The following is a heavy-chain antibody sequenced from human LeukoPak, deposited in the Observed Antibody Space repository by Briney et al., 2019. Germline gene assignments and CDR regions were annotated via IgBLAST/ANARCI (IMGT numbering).Heavy chain of an antibody. V-gene: IGHV1-2*02. CDR3: ARDSGYDFWSGYYGY. D-gene: IGHD3-3*01. CDR2: INPNSGGT. CDR1: GYTFTGYY. J-gene: IGHJ4*02. Sequence: GASVKVSCKASGYTFTGYYMHWVRQAPGQGLEWMGWINPNSGGTNYAQKFQGRVTMTRDTSISTAYMELSRLRSDDTAVYYCARDSGYDFWSGYYGYWGQGALVTVSS.